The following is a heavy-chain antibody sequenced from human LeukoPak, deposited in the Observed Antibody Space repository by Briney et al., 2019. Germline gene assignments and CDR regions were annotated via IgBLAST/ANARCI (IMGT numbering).Heavy chain of an antibody. CDR3: AHAQSSGYKWFDP. CDR2: IYWDDDK. CDR1: GFSLSTSGVG. V-gene: IGHV2-5*02. Sequence: SGPTLVKPTQTVTLTCTFSGFSLSTSGVGVGSIRQPPGKTLKWLAIIYWDDDKRYSPSLKSRLTITKDTSKKQVVLTMTNMDPVDTATYYCAHAQSSGYKWFDPWGQGTLVTVSS. D-gene: IGHD3-22*01. J-gene: IGHJ5*02.